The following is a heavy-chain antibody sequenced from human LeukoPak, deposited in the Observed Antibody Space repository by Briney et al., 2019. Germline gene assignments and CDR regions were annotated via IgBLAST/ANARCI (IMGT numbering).Heavy chain of an antibody. J-gene: IGHJ4*02. D-gene: IGHD3-10*01. Sequence: SVKVSCKASGSTFSSYAISWVRQAPGQGLEWMGRIIPILGIANYAQKFQGRVTITADKSTSTAYMELSSLRSEDTAVYYCARSVFSDYGSGSYYSDYWGQGTLVTVSS. V-gene: IGHV1-69*04. CDR2: IIPILGIA. CDR3: ARSVFSDYGSGSYYSDY. CDR1: GSTFSSYA.